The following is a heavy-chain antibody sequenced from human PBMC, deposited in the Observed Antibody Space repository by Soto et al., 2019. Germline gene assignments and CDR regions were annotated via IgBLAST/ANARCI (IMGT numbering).Heavy chain of an antibody. D-gene: IGHD1-26*01. J-gene: IGHJ4*02. CDR1: VFPFGANA. CDR2: LSNTGRRT. V-gene: IGHV3-23*01. CDR3: ATEMGATQGPFDN. Sequence: GGSLRLSCVVSVFPFGANAMSWVRQAPGKGLEWVSGLSNTGRRTSYADSVKGRFNISRDNSENTVYLQMNSLRVEDTAVYSCATEMGATQGPFDNWGQGTLVTVSS.